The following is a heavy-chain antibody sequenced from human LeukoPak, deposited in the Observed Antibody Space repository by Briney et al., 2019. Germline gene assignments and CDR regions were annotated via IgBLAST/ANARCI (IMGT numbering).Heavy chain of an antibody. CDR1: GGSISSYY. CDR2: IYYSGST. V-gene: IGHV4-59*12. CDR3: ARAGPRYFYGSGSFDY. Sequence: SETLSLTCTVSGGSISSYYWSWIRQPPGKGLEWIGYIYYSGSTNYNPSLKSRVTISVDTSKNQFSLKLSSVTAADTAVYYCARAGPRYFYGSGSFDYWGQGTLVTVSS. J-gene: IGHJ4*02. D-gene: IGHD3-10*01.